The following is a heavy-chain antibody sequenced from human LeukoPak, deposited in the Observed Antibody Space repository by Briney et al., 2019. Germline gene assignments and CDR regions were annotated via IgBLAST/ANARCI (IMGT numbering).Heavy chain of an antibody. CDR1: GFTFSDHY. CDR3: ARAGIAAAGPYY. CDR2: INSDGSST. J-gene: IGHJ4*02. V-gene: IGHV3-74*01. Sequence: GGSLRLSCAASGFTFSDHYMDWVRQAPGKGLVWVSRINSDGSSTSYADSVKGRFTIPRDNAKNTLYLQMNSLRAEDTAVYYCARAGIAAAGPYYWGQGTLVTVSS. D-gene: IGHD6-13*01.